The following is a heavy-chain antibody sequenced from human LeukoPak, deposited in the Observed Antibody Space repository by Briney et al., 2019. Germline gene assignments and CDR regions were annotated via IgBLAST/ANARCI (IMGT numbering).Heavy chain of an antibody. Sequence: PSQTLSLTCTVSGDSFRSGNYYWSWIRQPAGKGLEWIGRIYTSGITNYNPSLQSRVTISLDTSKNQFSLELSSVTAADTAVYYCARVKEGVHYFDYWGQGTLVTVSS. CDR3: ARVKEGVHYFDY. CDR1: GDSFRSGNYY. V-gene: IGHV4-61*02. D-gene: IGHD2-8*01. CDR2: IYTSGIT. J-gene: IGHJ4*02.